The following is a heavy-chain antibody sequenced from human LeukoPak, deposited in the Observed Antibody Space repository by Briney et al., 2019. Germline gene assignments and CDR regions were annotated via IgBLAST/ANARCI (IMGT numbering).Heavy chain of an antibody. CDR2: IYYSGST. J-gene: IGHJ4*02. D-gene: IGHD6-13*01. Sequence: SETLSLTCTVSGGSISSSSYYWGWIRQPPGKGLEWIGSIYYSGSTYYNPSLKSRVTISVDTSKNQFSLKLSSVTAADTAVYYCARRGIAAAGYDYWGQGTLVPVSS. CDR1: GGSISSSSYY. V-gene: IGHV4-39*01. CDR3: ARRGIAAAGYDY.